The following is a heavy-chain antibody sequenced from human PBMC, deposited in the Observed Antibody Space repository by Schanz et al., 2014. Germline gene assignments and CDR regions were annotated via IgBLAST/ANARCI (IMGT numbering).Heavy chain of an antibody. CDR3: ARDGIAATTDFEY. CDR2: LSSDSRHV. J-gene: IGHJ4*02. D-gene: IGHD1-1*01. V-gene: IGHV3-21*02. Sequence: DVQLVESGGGLVQPGGSLRLSCAASGFIFSSYNMNWVRQSPGKGLEWVSFLSSDSRHVYYVESAKGRFTISRDNAKNSLYLQMDSLRGDDTAVCYCARDGIAATTDFEYWGQGVLVTVSS. CDR1: GFIFSSYN.